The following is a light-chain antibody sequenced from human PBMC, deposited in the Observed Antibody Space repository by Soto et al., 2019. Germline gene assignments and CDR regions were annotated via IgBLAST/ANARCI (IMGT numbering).Light chain of an antibody. Sequence: DIQMTQSPSSLSASVGDRVTITCWASRRIATYLNWYQQKPGKAPELLIYAASSLQSGVPSTFSGSGSGTDFTTTSSSLQPDDFANYYYQQSYSTPRTFGQGTKLEI. CDR1: RRIATY. J-gene: IGKJ2*01. CDR2: AAS. CDR3: QQSYSTPRT. V-gene: IGKV1-39*01.